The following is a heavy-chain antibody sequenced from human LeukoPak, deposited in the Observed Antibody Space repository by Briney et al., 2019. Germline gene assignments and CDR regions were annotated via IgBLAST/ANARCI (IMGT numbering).Heavy chain of an antibody. Sequence: ASDKVSCKVSGYTLTALCMHWVRNSPVKGSEWMGGFDPEDGETIYAQKFQGRVTMTEDTSTDTAYMELSSLRSEDTAVYYCAVQKLGYCSGGSCYSPDYYYYGMDVWGQGAILRVSS. CDR3: AVQKLGYCSGGSCYSPDYYYYGMDV. V-gene: IGHV1-24*01. CDR1: GYTLTALC. J-gene: IGHJ6*02. CDR2: FDPEDGET. D-gene: IGHD2-15*01.